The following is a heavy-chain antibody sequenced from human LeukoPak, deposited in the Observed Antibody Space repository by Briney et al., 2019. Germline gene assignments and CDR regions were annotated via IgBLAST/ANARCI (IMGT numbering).Heavy chain of an antibody. CDR2: ITSTSDTI. J-gene: IGHJ4*02. Sequence: PGGSLRLSCQASGFTFSDYSMNWVRQAPGEGLEWLSYITSTSDTIYYADSVKGRFTISRDNAKNSVYLQMHSLRAEDTAVYYCARAYFDWSYFDYWGLGTLVTVSS. CDR3: ARAYFDWSYFDY. V-gene: IGHV3-48*04. CDR1: GFTFSDYS. D-gene: IGHD3-9*01.